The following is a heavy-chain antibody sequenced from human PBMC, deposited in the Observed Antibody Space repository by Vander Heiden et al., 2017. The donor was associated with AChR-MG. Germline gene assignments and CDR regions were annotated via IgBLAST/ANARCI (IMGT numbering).Heavy chain of an antibody. J-gene: IGHJ6*02. CDR3: ARGRRYYDSSGYRSYGMDV. CDR2: INHSGST. D-gene: IGHD3-22*01. V-gene: IGHV4-34*01. CDR1: GGSFSGYY. Sequence: QVQLQQWGAGLLKPSETLSHTCAVYGGSFSGYYWSWIRQPPEKGLEWIGEINHSGSTNYNPSLKSRVTISVDTSKNQFSLKLSSVTAADTAVYYCARGRRYYDSSGYRSYGMDVWGQGTTVTVSS.